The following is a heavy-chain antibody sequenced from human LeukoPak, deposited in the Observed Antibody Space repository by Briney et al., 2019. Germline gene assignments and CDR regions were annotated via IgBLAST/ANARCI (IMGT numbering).Heavy chain of an antibody. V-gene: IGHV3-48*02. D-gene: IGHD4-17*01. CDR3: VREAVNDYGDYVFWFDP. CDR2: ISSSSSTI. CDR1: GFTFSTYS. Sequence: GGSLRLSCAASGFTFSTYSMNWVRQAPGKGLEWVSYISSSSSTIYYADSAKGRFTISRDNAKNSLYLQMNSLRDEDTAVYYCVREAVNDYGDYVFWFDPWGQGTLVTVSS. J-gene: IGHJ5*02.